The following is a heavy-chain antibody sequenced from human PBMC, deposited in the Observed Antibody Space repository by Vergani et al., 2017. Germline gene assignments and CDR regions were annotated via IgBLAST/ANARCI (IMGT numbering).Heavy chain of an antibody. CDR2: IIPIIRLA. Sequence: QVHLEQSGTEVKKPGSSVKVSCKVSGDIFNNYTVTWVRQAPGQGLEWMGRIIPIIRLATSAQKFQDRVKITGDTSTNTVYMDMNNLRSEDTAVYYCARVSPGDNSGWEPFDYWGQGTLVTVSS. CDR3: ARVSPGDNSGWEPFDY. V-gene: IGHV1-69*02. J-gene: IGHJ4*02. CDR1: GDIFNNYT. D-gene: IGHD6-19*01.